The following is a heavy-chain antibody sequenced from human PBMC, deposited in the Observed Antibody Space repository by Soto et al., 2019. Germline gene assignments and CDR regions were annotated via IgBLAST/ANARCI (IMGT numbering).Heavy chain of an antibody. D-gene: IGHD3-10*01. CDR2: IYYSGST. CDR3: ARETTLVRGARGYFDY. V-gene: IGHV4-59*01. CDR1: GGSISSYY. J-gene: IGHJ4*02. Sequence: PSETLSLTCTVSGGSISSYYWSWIRQPPGKGLEWIGYIYYSGSTNYNPSLKSRVTISVDTSKNQFSLKLSSVTAADTAVYYCARETTLVRGARGYFDYWGQGTLVTVSS.